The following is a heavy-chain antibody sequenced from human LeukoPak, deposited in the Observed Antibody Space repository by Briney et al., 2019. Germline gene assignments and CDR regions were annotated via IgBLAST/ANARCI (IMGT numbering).Heavy chain of an antibody. Sequence: GGSLRLSCAASGFTFSSYWMSWVRQAPGKGLEWVANIKQDGSEKYYVDSVKGRFTISRDNAKNSLYLQMNSLRAEDTAVYYCARDEVEGGWFSWGYYYYMDVWGKGTTVTVSS. J-gene: IGHJ6*03. D-gene: IGHD6-19*01. CDR1: GFTFSSYW. CDR2: IKQDGSEK. V-gene: IGHV3-7*01. CDR3: ARDEVEGGWFSWGYYYYMDV.